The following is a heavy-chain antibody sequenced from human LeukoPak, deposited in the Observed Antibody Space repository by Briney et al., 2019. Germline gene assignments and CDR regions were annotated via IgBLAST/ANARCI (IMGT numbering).Heavy chain of an antibody. CDR2: IYYSGST. CDR1: GGSISSSSYY. CDR3: ASRWLPYHNWFDP. Sequence: SETLSLTCTVSGGSISSSSYYWGWIRQPPGKGLEWIGSIYYSGSTYYNPSLKSRVTISVDTSKNQFSLKLSSVTAADTAVYYCASRWLPYHNWFDPWGQETLVTVSS. V-gene: IGHV4-39*07. D-gene: IGHD5-24*01. J-gene: IGHJ5*02.